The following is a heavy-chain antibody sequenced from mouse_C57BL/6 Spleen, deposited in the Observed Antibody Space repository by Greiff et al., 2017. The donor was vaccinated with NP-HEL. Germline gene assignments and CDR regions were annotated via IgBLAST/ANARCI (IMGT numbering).Heavy chain of an antibody. J-gene: IGHJ2*01. V-gene: IGHV1-74*01. CDR2: IHPSDSDT. Sequence: QVQLQQPGAELVKPGASVKVSCKASGYTFTSYWMHWVKQRPGQGLEWIGRIHPSDSDTNYNQKFKDKAILTADKSSSTAYMELRSLTSEDSAVYYCTRRRSWAPYYFDYWGQGTTLTVSS. D-gene: IGHD4-1*01. CDR3: TRRRSWAPYYFDY. CDR1: GYTFTSYW.